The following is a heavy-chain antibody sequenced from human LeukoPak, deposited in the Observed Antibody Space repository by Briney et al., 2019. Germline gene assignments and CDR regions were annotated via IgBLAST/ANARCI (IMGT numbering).Heavy chain of an antibody. J-gene: IGHJ4*01. CDR2: IWYDGTDT. V-gene: IGHV3-33*01. Sequence: GGSQRLSCVASGFTFSRFNMHWVRQAPGKGLEWVALIWYDGTDTYYADSVMGRFTISRDDSKNTVYLQMNSLRAEDTAFYYCARGFLDFDFWGHGTLVTGSS. CDR1: GFTFSRFN. CDR3: ARGFLDFDF. D-gene: IGHD3-3*01.